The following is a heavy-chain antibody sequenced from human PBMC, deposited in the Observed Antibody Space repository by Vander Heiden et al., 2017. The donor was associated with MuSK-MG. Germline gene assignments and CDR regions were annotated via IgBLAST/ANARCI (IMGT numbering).Heavy chain of an antibody. D-gene: IGHD2-8*01. CDR3: AKDMYGHYYYYMDV. J-gene: IGHJ6*03. CDR1: GFTFDDYA. CDR2: ISWNSGSI. V-gene: IGHV3-9*01. Sequence: EVQLVESGEGLVQPGRSLRLSCAASGFTFDDYAMHWVRQAPGKGLEWVSGISWNSGSIGYADSVKGRFTISRDNAKNSLYLQMNSLRAEDTALYYCAKDMYGHYYYYMDVWGKGTTVTVSS.